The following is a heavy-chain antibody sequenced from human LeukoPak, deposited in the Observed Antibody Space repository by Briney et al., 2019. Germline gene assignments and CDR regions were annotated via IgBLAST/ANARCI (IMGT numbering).Heavy chain of an antibody. D-gene: IGHD3-10*01. V-gene: IGHV1-18*01. J-gene: IGHJ6*03. CDR2: ISAYNGNT. CDR3: ARDPPGYYGSGSFQTTYYYYYMDV. CDR1: GYTFTSYG. Sequence: ASVKVSCKASGYTFTSYGISWVRQAPGQGLEWMGWISAYNGNTNYAQKLQGRVTMTTDTSTSTAYMELRSLRSDDTAVYYCARDPPGYYGSGSFQTTYYYYYMDVWGKGTTVTISS.